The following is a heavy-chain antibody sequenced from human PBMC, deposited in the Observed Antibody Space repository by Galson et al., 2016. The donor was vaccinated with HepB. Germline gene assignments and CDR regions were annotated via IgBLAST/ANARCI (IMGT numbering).Heavy chain of an antibody. CDR2: VSHDTNTE. J-gene: IGHJ4*02. Sequence: SLRLSCAASGLTFSSHAMHWVRQAPGKGLEWVAIVSHDTNTEYYLDSVKGRFTISRDNSKNMLYLQMNSLRAEDTAVYYCVREGGEKRFDSWGQGTLASVSS. CDR1: GLTFSSHA. V-gene: IGHV3-30*04. CDR3: VREGGEKRFDS. D-gene: IGHD3-10*01.